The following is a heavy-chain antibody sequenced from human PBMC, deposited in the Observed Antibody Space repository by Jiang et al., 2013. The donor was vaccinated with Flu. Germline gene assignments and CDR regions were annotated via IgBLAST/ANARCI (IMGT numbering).Heavy chain of an antibody. CDR2: ISGGGEST. CDR3: TKDLTVFCGGDCQLFDY. V-gene: IGHV3-23*01. CDR1: GFTFSSYA. J-gene: IGHJ4*02. D-gene: IGHD2-21*01. Sequence: QLLESGGGLVQPGGSLRLSCAASGFTFSSYAMSWVRQAPGKGLEWVSSISGGGESTYYADSVKGRFTISRDNSKNTLDLQMDSLRPEDTAMYYCTKDLTVFCGGDCQLFDYWGQGTLVTVSS.